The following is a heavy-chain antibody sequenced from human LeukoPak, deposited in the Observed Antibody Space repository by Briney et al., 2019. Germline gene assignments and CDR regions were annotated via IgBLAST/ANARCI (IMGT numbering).Heavy chain of an antibody. CDR3: ARDKGGPNRGTFDY. D-gene: IGHD3-10*01. CDR1: GGTFSSYA. J-gene: IGHJ4*02. V-gene: IGHV1-69*13. CDR2: IIPIFGIA. Sequence: GASVKVSCKASGGTFSSYAISWVRQAPGQGLEWMGGIIPIFGIANYAQKFQGRVTITADESTSTAYMELSSLRSEDTAVYYCARDKGGPNRGTFDYWGQGTLVTVSS.